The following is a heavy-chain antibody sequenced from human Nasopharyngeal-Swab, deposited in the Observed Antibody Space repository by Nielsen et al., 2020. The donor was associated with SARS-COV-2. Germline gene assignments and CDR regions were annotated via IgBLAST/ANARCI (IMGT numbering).Heavy chain of an antibody. J-gene: IGHJ6*02. Sequence: ASVKVSCKASGYTFSSYCITWVRQAPGQGLEWMGWISGYNGDTNYAQKLQGRVTMTTDTSTSTAYMELGNLRSDDTAVYYCHVDRVSGSEDSYYFHAMDVWGQGTTVTVSS. V-gene: IGHV1-18*01. CDR1: GYTFSSYC. D-gene: IGHD6-19*01. CDR3: HVDRVSGSEDSYYFHAMDV. CDR2: ISGYNGDT.